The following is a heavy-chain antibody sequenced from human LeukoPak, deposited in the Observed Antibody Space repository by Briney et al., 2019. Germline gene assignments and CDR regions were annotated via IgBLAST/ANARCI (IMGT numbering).Heavy chain of an antibody. CDR1: GFTHSTYG. J-gene: IGHJ4*02. Sequence: GGSLRLSCAASGFTHSTYGMHWVRQAPGKGLEWVAVISFDGSKKYYADSVKGRFTISRDNSKNTLYLQMNSLRVEDTAVYYCAKMGWAAVGMSGGGYWGQGILVTVSS. V-gene: IGHV3-30*18. CDR3: AKMGWAAVGMSGGGY. D-gene: IGHD6-19*01. CDR2: ISFDGSKK.